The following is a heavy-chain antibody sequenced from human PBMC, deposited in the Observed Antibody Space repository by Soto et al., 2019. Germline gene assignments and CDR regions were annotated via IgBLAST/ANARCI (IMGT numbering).Heavy chain of an antibody. V-gene: IGHV1-69*02. CDR3: ASGKGSGYDNGLFDY. Sequence: QVQLVQSGAEVKKPGSSVKVSCKASGGTFSSYTISWVRQAPGQGLEWMGRIIPILGIANYAQKFQGRVTITADKSTSTAYMELSSLRSEDTAVYYCASGKGSGYDNGLFDYWGQGTLVTVSS. J-gene: IGHJ4*02. CDR1: GGTFSSYT. D-gene: IGHD5-12*01. CDR2: IIPILGIA.